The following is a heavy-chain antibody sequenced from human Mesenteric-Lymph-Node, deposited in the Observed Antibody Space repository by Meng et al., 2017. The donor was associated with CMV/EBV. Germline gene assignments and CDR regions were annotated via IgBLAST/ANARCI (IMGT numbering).Heavy chain of an antibody. CDR1: AFSFSSFG. CDR3: AKDLAAPGGFLDY. D-gene: IGHD6-13*01. CDR2: IRNDGSNK. V-gene: IGHV3-30*02. Sequence: SAFSFSSFGMHWVRQAPGKGLEWVAFIRNDGSNKYYGDSVKGRFTISRDNSKNTLYLQMNSLRGEDTGVYYCAKDLAAPGGFLDYWGQGTLVTVSS. J-gene: IGHJ4*02.